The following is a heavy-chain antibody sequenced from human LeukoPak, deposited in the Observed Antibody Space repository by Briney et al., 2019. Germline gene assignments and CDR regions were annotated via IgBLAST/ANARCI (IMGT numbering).Heavy chain of an antibody. Sequence: PGGSLRLSCAASGFNFFTYGMHWVRQAPGKGLEWVAFISYDGIMAFISFDGSNRHYVDSAKGRFTISRDNSKNTLYLQMNSLRAEDTAVYYCARGLHSGSYYKDWFDPWGQGTLVTVSS. J-gene: IGHJ5*02. V-gene: IGHV3-33*05. CDR3: ARGLHSGSYYKDWFDP. CDR1: GFNFFTYG. CDR2: ISYDGIMAFISFDGSNR. D-gene: IGHD3-10*01.